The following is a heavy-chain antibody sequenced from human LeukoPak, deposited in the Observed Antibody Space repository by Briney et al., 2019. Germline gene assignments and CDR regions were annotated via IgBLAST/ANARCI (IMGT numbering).Heavy chain of an antibody. V-gene: IGHV3-21*04. J-gene: IGHJ4*02. CDR3: ARSVAGPFDY. CDR2: ISSSSSYI. CDR1: GFTFSSYS. Sequence: GGSLRLSCAASGFTFSSYSMNWVRQAPGKGLEWVSSISSSSSYIYYADSVKGRFTISRDNSKNTLYLQMNSLRAEDTAVYYCARSVAGPFDYWGQGTLVTVSS. D-gene: IGHD6-19*01.